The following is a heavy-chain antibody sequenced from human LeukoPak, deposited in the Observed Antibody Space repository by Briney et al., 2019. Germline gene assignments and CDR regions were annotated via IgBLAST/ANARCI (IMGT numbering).Heavy chain of an antibody. D-gene: IGHD6-13*01. Sequence: ASVKVSCKAPGYTFTSYAMHWVRQAPGQRLEWMGWINAGNGNTKYSQKFQGRVTITRDTSASTAYMELSSLRSEDTAVYYCARDSGGRQLVRRYFDYWGQGTLVTVSS. CDR3: ARDSGGRQLVRRYFDY. V-gene: IGHV1-3*01. CDR2: INAGNGNT. CDR1: GYTFTSYA. J-gene: IGHJ4*02.